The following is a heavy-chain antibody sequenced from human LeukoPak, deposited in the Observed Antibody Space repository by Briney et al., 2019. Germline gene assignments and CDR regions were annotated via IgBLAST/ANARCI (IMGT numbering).Heavy chain of an antibody. V-gene: IGHV5-51*01. Sequence: GESLKIPCKGSGYSFTSYWIGWVRQMPGKGLEWMGIIYPGDSDSRYSPSFQGQVTISADKSISTAYLQWSSLKASDNAMYYCARHGDGYNEGFDRWGQGTLVTVSS. CDR2: IYPGDSDS. D-gene: IGHD5-24*01. CDR1: GYSFTSYW. CDR3: ARHGDGYNEGFDR. J-gene: IGHJ5*02.